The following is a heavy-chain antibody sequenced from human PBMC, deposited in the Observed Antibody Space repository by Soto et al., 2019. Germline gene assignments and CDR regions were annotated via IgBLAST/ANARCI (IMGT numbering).Heavy chain of an antibody. CDR2: IYYSGST. D-gene: IGHD2-2*01. V-gene: IGHV4-59*01. CDR1: GGSISSYY. J-gene: IGHJ5*02. CDR3: AREIVVVPAAQDNWFDP. Sequence: SETLSLTCTVSGGSISSYYWSWIRQPPGRGLEWIGYIYYSGSTNYNPSLKSRVTISVDTSKNQFSLKLSSVTAADTAVYYCAREIVVVPAAQDNWFDPWGQGTLVP.